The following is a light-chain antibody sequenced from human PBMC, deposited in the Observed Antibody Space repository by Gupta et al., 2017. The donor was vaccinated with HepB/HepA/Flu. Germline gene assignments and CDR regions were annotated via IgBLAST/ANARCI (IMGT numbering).Light chain of an antibody. Sequence: QSALTQPASVSGSPGQSITISCTGTSSDVGAYNYVSWYQQHPGKAPKLMIYDVTNRPSGVSNRFSGSKSGNTASLTISGLQAEDEADYYCSLYTSSYTLVFGTGTKVTVL. CDR1: SSDVGAYNY. CDR2: DVT. V-gene: IGLV2-14*01. CDR3: SLYTSSYTLV. J-gene: IGLJ1*01.